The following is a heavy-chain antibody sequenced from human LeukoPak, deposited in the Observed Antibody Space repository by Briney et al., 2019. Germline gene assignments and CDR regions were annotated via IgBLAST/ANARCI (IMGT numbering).Heavy chain of an antibody. CDR1: GFTFGDYA. CDR2: IRSKAYGGTT. CDR3: ANDLGWIQLNLG. V-gene: IGHV3-49*03. J-gene: IGHJ4*02. D-gene: IGHD5-18*01. Sequence: GGSLRLSCTASGFTFGDYAMSWFRQAPGKGLEWVGFIRSKAYGGTTEYAASVKGRFTISRDNSRNTVYLQMNSLRAEDTAVYYCANDLGWIQLNLGRGQGTLVTVSS.